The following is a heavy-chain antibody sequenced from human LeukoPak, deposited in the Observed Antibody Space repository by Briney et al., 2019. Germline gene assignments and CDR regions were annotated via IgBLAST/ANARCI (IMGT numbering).Heavy chain of an antibody. D-gene: IGHD4-17*01. Sequence: ETLSLTCTVSGGSISSYYWSWIRQPAGKGLEWIGRIYTSGSTNYNPSLKSRVTISVDTSKNQFSLKLSSVTAADTAVYYCARAPTVTTSTYYYYYYMDVWGKGTTVTVSS. CDR3: ARAPTVTTSTYYYYYYMDV. CDR2: IYTSGST. J-gene: IGHJ6*03. V-gene: IGHV4-4*07. CDR1: GGSISSYY.